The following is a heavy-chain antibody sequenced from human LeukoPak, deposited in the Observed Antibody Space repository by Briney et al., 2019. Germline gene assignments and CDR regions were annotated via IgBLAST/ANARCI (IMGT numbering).Heavy chain of an antibody. CDR1: GGSINSYY. CDR3: ARHPGNSYGSWYFDL. CDR2: IYYSGST. J-gene: IGHJ2*01. Sequence: SETLSLTCTVSGGSINSYYWSWIRQPPGRGLEWIGNIYYSGSTSYNPSLMSRVTISVDTSKNQFSLRLSSVTATDTAVYYCARHPGNSYGSWYFDLWGRGTLVAVSS. V-gene: IGHV4-59*08. D-gene: IGHD5-18*01.